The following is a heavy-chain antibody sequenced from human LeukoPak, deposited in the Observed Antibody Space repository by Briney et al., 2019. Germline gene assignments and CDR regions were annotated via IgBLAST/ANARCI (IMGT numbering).Heavy chain of an antibody. V-gene: IGHV4-34*01. J-gene: IGHJ4*02. Sequence: SETLSLTCAVYGESFSGYYWSWIRQPPGKGLEWIGEINHSGSTNYNPSLKSRVTISVDTSKNQFSLKLSSVTAADTAVYYCARAPVSDFDWSLGGFDYWGQGTLVAVSS. CDR1: GESFSGYY. D-gene: IGHD3-9*01. CDR2: INHSGST. CDR3: ARAPVSDFDWSLGGFDY.